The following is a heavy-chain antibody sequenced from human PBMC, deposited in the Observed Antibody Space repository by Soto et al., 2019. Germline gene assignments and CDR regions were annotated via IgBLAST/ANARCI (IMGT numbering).Heavy chain of an antibody. Sequence: EVQLLESGGGSVQPGGSLRLSCAASGFTFSTFAMSWVRQAPGKEMEWVSGILGRGDTYYEESVKGRFTISRDNSKNTLFLQLNSLRVEDTAIYYCAKDARPDGYWDLDYWGQGTLVTVSS. V-gene: IGHV3-23*01. CDR2: ILGRGDT. D-gene: IGHD5-12*01. J-gene: IGHJ4*02. CDR1: GFTFSTFA. CDR3: AKDARPDGYWDLDY.